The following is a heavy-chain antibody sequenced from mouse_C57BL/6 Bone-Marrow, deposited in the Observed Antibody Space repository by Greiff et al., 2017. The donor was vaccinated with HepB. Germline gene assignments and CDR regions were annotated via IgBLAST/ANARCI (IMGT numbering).Heavy chain of an antibody. J-gene: IGHJ2*01. D-gene: IGHD4-1*01. CDR3: ASNWDGVDY. Sequence: DVHLVESGGGLVKPGGSLKLSCAASGFTFSSYAMSWVRQTPEKRLEWVATISDGCSYTYYPDNVKGRFTISRDNAKNNLYLQMSHLKSEDTAMYYCASNWDGVDYWGKGTTLTVSS. V-gene: IGHV5-4*01. CDR1: GFTFSSYA. CDR2: ISDGCSYT.